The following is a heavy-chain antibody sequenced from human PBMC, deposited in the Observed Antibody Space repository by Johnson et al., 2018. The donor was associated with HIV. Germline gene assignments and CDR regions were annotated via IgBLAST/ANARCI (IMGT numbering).Heavy chain of an antibody. J-gene: IGHJ3*02. CDR1: GFTSSSYA. Sequence: QMPLVESGGGLVQPERSLRLSCASSGFTSSSYAMHWVRQAPGKGLEWVAVISYDGSNKYYADSVKGRFTISRDNSKNTLYLQMNSLRAEDTAVYYCARDFKDSSSWYGAFDIWGQGTMVTVSS. CDR3: ARDFKDSSSWYGAFDI. D-gene: IGHD6-13*01. V-gene: IGHV3-30-3*01. CDR2: ISYDGSNK.